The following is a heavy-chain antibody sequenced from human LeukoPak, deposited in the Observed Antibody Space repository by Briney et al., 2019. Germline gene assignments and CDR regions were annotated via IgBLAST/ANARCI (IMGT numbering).Heavy chain of an antibody. J-gene: IGHJ3*02. CDR3: ASLTTAEAFDI. CDR2: IYDSGST. CDR1: GGSISSSSYY. V-gene: IGHV4-61*01. Sequence: NPSETLSLTCTVSGGSISSSSYYWSWVRQPPGKGLEWIGYIYDSGSTNYNPSLKSRVTISVDTSKNQFSLKLSSVTAADTAVYYCASLTTAEAFDIWGQGTMVTVSS. D-gene: IGHD3-22*01.